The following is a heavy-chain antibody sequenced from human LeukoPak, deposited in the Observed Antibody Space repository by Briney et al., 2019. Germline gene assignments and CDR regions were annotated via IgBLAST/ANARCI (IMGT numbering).Heavy chain of an antibody. CDR1: GGTFSSYA. Sequence: SVKVSCKASGGTFSSYAISWVRQAPGQGLEWMGGIIPIFGTANYAQRFQGRVTITADESTSTAYMELSSLRSEDTAVYYCARGYCSGGSCYSVDYWGQGTLVTVSS. J-gene: IGHJ4*02. D-gene: IGHD2-15*01. CDR3: ARGYCSGGSCYSVDY. V-gene: IGHV1-69*13. CDR2: IIPIFGTA.